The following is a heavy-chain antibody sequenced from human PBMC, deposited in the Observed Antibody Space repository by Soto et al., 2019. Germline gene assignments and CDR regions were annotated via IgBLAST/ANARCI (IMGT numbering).Heavy chain of an antibody. CDR1: GYTFINYH. Sequence: QVQLVQSGGEVKKPGASVTVSCKASGYTFINYHITWVRQAPGQGLEWMAWINTYNGMTDYAQKFQGRVTMTRDTSTSTAYVELRNLGSDDTGGYFCAKSPRGEMATDWGQGSLVTVSS. V-gene: IGHV1-18*01. CDR2: INTYNGMT. J-gene: IGHJ4*02. CDR3: AKSPRGEMATD. D-gene: IGHD5-12*01.